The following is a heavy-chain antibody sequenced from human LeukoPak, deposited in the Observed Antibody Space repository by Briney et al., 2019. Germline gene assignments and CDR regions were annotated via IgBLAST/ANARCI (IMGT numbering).Heavy chain of an antibody. CDR1: GYTFTDYY. Sequence: ASVKVSCKVSGYTFTDYYMYCVQQAPGKGLEWMGLVDPEDGETIYAEKFQGRVTITADTSTDTAYMELSSLRSEDTDVYYCATLGYSYGYVDAFDIWGQGTMVTVSS. D-gene: IGHD5-18*01. CDR3: ATLGYSYGYVDAFDI. CDR2: VDPEDGET. V-gene: IGHV1-69-2*01. J-gene: IGHJ3*02.